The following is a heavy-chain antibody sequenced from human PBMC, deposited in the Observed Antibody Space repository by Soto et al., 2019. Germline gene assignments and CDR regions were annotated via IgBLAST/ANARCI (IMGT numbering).Heavy chain of an antibody. D-gene: IGHD6-13*01. J-gene: IGHJ6*02. CDR2: IYWNDEQ. V-gene: IGHV2-5*01. CDR1: GFSLTSGVVG. CDR3: AHRLPGPSGYDV. Sequence: QITLKESGPTLVKPTQPLTLTCTFSGFSLTSGVVGVGWNRQPPGEALEWLALIYWNDEQYYNPSLRNRLTSTRDTSKNQVVLTMTNMDPVDTATYYCAHRLPGPSGYDVWGQGTTVTVSS.